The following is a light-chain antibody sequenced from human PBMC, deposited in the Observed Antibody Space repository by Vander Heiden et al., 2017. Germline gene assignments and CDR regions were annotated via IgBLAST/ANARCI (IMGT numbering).Light chain of an antibody. Sequence: DIQMTQSPSSLSASVGDRVTITCRAGQNIGNHLNWYRQKPGEAPNLLIYGASSLQSGVPSRFHRSRSGAEFTLTMSSLLPEDFATYYCQQCDSAPLTFGGGTKLEIK. CDR1: QNIGNH. V-gene: IGKV1-39*01. CDR2: GAS. J-gene: IGKJ4*01. CDR3: QQCDSAPLT.